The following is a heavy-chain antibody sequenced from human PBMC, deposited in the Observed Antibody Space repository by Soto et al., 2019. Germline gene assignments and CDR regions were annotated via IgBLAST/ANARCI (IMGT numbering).Heavy chain of an antibody. CDR1: GFTFSSYA. Sequence: VGSLRLSCAASGFTFSSYAMSWVRQAPGKGLEWVSAIIGSGGSTYYADSVKGRFTISRDNSKNTLYLQMNSLRAEDTAVYYCAKFARHSLRYFDWLLSTTINNWFDPWGQGTLVTVSS. CDR3: AKFARHSLRYFDWLLSTTINNWFDP. D-gene: IGHD3-9*01. CDR2: IIGSGGST. V-gene: IGHV3-23*01. J-gene: IGHJ5*02.